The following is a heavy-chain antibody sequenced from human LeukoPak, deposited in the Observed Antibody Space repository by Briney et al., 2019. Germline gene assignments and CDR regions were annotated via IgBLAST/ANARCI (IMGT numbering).Heavy chain of an antibody. CDR1: GFTFISYD. J-gene: IGHJ3*02. CDR2: ISSSSSSL. Sequence: GGSLRLSCAASGFTFISYDMNWVRQAPGKGLEWVSYISSSSSSLSYTDSVKGRFTISRDNAKNSLYLQMNSLRAEDTAVYYCARDYSSTSGKHAFDIWGRGTMVTVSS. V-gene: IGHV3-48*01. CDR3: ARDYSSTSGKHAFDI. D-gene: IGHD6-13*01.